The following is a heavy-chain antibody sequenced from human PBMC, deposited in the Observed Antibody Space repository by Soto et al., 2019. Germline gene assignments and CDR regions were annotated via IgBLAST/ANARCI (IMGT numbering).Heavy chain of an antibody. J-gene: IGHJ6*02. CDR2: ISGSGGST. D-gene: IGHD3-3*01. CDR3: AKENTIFGVVIYYYYYGMDV. V-gene: IGHV3-23*01. CDR1: GFTFSSYA. Sequence: GGSLRLSCAASGFTFSSYAMSWVRQAPGKGLEWVSAISGSGGSTYYADSVKGRFTISGDNSKNTLYLQMNSLRAEDTAVYYCAKENTIFGVVIYYYYYGMDVWGQGTTVTVSS.